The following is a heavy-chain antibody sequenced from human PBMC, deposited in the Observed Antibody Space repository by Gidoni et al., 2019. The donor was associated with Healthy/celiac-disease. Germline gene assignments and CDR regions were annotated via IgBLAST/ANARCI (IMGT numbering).Heavy chain of an antibody. Sequence: VQLLASGGGSVQPGGSLRLSCAASGITFSSYAMSWVRPAPGQGMAGFSALSGSGGSTHYADSLNGRFTISRANSKNTLYLQRNSLRAEDTAVYYCAIGLEHDIHSKWFDPWGQGTLVTVSS. D-gene: IGHD3-3*01. V-gene: IGHV3-23*01. CDR1: GITFSSYA. CDR2: LSGSGGST. J-gene: IGHJ5*02. CDR3: AIGLEHDIHSKWFDP.